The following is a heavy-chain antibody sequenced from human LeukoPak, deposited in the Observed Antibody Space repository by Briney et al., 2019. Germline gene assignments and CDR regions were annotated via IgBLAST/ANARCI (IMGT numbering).Heavy chain of an antibody. CDR1: GYTFISYY. J-gene: IGHJ4*02. CDR2: INPSGGST. CDR3: ARRGYSGYLLDY. V-gene: IGHV1-46*01. D-gene: IGHD5-12*01. Sequence: ASVKVSCKASGYTFISYYMRWVRQAPGRGLEWVGIINPSGGSTSYAQKFHGRVTMTRDMSTSTVYMELSSLRCEDTAVYYCARRGYSGYLLDYWGQGTLVTVSS.